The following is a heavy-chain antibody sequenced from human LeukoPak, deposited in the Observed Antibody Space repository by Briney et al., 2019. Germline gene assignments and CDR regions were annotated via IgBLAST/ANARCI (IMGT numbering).Heavy chain of an antibody. J-gene: IGHJ6*03. V-gene: IGHV4-39*01. CDR2: IDYSGNT. Sequence: SETLSLTCTVSGGSISSSGYCWGWIRQPPGKGLEWIGSIDYSGNTNYNPSLKSRVTIAVDMSKNQFSLKLSSVTAADTAVYYCARGVGAYYMDVWGKGTTVTISS. CDR1: GGSISSSGYC. CDR3: ARGVGAYYMDV. D-gene: IGHD1-26*01.